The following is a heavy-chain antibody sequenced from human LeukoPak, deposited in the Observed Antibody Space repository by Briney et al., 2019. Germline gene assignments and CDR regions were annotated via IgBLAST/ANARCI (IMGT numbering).Heavy chain of an antibody. D-gene: IGHD4-17*01. V-gene: IGHV3-9*01. CDR2: ISWNSGCI. J-gene: IGHJ4*02. CDR3: AKDSYGDYSWYFDY. CDR1: GFTFDDYA. Sequence: GRSLRLSCAASGFTFDDYAMHWVRQAPGKGLEWVSGISWNSGCIGYADSVKGRFTISRDNAKNSLYLQMNSLRAEDTALYYCAKDSYGDYSWYFDYWGQGTLVTVSS.